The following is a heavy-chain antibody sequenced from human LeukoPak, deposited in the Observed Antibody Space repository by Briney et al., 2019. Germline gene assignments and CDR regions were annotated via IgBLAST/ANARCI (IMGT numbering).Heavy chain of an antibody. CDR3: AHTVTPRYFQF. V-gene: IGHV3-21*01. CDR1: GFTFSNYM. Sequence: GGSLRLSCAASGFTFSNYMMHWVRQAPGKGLEWVSFISSSSSYIYYADSVKGRFTISRDNAKNSLYLQMNSLRTEDTALYYCAHTVTPRYFQFWGQGTLVTVSS. J-gene: IGHJ1*01. D-gene: IGHD4-17*01. CDR2: ISSSSSYI.